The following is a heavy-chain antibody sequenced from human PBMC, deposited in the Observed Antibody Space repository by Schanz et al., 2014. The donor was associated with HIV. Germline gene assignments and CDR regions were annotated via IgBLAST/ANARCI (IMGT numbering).Heavy chain of an antibody. V-gene: IGHV3-30*18. Sequence: QVQLVQSGGGVVQPGRSLRLSCAVSGFTFNNFGMHWVRQAPGKGLEWVAVISYDGGDKYYVDSLKGRFTISRDNSRNTLYLQMNSLRTEDTALYYCAKGASPYHDSSGFYPDYWSQGTLVTVSS. CDR3: AKGASPYHDSSGFYPDY. CDR1: GFTFNNFG. CDR2: ISYDGGDK. J-gene: IGHJ4*02. D-gene: IGHD3-22*01.